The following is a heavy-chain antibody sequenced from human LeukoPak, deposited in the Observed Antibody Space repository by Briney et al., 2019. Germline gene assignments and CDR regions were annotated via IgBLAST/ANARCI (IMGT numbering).Heavy chain of an antibody. V-gene: IGHV3-64*01. Sequence: QSGGSLRLSCAASGFTFSSYAMDWVRQAPGKGLGYVSAISSNGGSTYYANSVKGRFTISRDNSKNTLYLQMGSLRAEDMAVYYCARDLTTWGQGTLVTVSS. CDR3: ARDLTT. D-gene: IGHD1-1*01. CDR1: GFTFSSYA. CDR2: ISSNGGST. J-gene: IGHJ5*02.